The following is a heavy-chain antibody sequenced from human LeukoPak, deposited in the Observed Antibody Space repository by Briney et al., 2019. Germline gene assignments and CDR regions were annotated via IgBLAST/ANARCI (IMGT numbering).Heavy chain of an antibody. D-gene: IGHD6-13*01. CDR3: ARRGTSSSWAHFDY. J-gene: IGHJ4*02. CDR2: IKQDGSEK. V-gene: IGHV3-7*05. CDR1: GFTFSSYW. Sequence: GGSLRLSCAASGFTFSSYWMTWVRQAPGKGLEWVAKIKQDGSEKYYVDSVKGRFTISRDNAKNSLDLQMNSLGAEDTAVYYCARRGTSSSWAHFDYWGRGTLVTVSS.